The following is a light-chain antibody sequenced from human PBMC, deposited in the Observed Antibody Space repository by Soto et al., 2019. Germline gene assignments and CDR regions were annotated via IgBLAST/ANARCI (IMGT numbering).Light chain of an antibody. CDR3: QQYGRSPT. CDR2: DAP. J-gene: IGKJ1*01. V-gene: IGKV3-20*01. Sequence: IVLTQSPDTLSLSPGERATLSCRASQSDSSNCLAWYQQKLGQAPRRLIYDAPRRATGIPDRFSGSGSGTDFTLTISRLEPEDFVVYYCQQYGRSPTFGQGTKVDIK. CDR1: QSDSSNC.